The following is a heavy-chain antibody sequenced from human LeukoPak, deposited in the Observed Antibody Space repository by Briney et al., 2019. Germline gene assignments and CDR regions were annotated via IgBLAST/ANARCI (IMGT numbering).Heavy chain of an antibody. CDR3: ARSSYQSSNIDY. CDR1: GGSISSSSYY. V-gene: IGHV4-39*01. J-gene: IGHJ4*02. D-gene: IGHD2-2*01. Sequence: PSETLSLTCTVSGGSISSSSYYWGWIRQPPGKGLEWIGSIYHSGSTYYNPSLKSRVTISVDTSKNQFSLKLSSVTAADTAVYYCARSSYQSSNIDYWGQGTLVTVSS. CDR2: IYHSGST.